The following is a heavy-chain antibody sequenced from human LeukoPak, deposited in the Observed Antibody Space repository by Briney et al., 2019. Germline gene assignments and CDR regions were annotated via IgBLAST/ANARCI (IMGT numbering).Heavy chain of an antibody. Sequence: SETLSLTCTASGGSISSYYWSWIRQPPGKGLEWIGYIYYSGSTNYNPSLKSRVTISVDTSKNQFSLKLSSVTAADTAVYYCARGGQYYDFWSGYRYYFDYWGQGTLVTVSS. V-gene: IGHV4-59*01. D-gene: IGHD3-3*01. CDR3: ARGGQYYDFWSGYRYYFDY. J-gene: IGHJ4*02. CDR1: GGSISSYY. CDR2: IYYSGST.